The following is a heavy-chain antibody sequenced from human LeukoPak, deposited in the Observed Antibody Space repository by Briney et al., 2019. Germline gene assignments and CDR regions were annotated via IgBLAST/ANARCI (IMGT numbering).Heavy chain of an antibody. CDR1: GFSLNTSGVG. Sequence: ESGPTLVKPTQTLTLTCTFSGFSLNTSGVGVGWIRQPPGKALEWLALISWNDDKRYRPSLKSRLTITKDTSKNQVVLTMTNMDPVDTATYYCARGYSSSWPLDYWGQGTLVTVSS. CDR3: ARGYSSSWPLDY. D-gene: IGHD6-13*01. V-gene: IGHV2-5*01. J-gene: IGHJ4*02. CDR2: ISWNDDK.